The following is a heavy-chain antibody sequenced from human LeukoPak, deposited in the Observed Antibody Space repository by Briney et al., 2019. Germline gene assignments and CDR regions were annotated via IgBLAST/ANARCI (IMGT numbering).Heavy chain of an antibody. J-gene: IGHJ4*02. V-gene: IGHV3-23*01. CDR2: ISGSGGST. CDR1: GFTFSSYA. D-gene: IGHD1-26*01. CDR3: AKDSSIVGATTADY. Sequence: PGGSLRLSCAAPGFTFSSYAMSWVRQAPGKGLEWVSAISGSGGSTYYADSVKGRFSISRDNSKNTLYLQMNSLRAEDTAVYYCAKDSSIVGATTADYWGQGTLVTVSS.